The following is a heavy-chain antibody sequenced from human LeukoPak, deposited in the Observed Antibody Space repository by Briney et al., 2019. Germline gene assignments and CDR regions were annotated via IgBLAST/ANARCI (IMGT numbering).Heavy chain of an antibody. Sequence: GGSLRLSCAGTGFTVSGNYMAWVRQAPGKGLEWVSVISGSGGSTYYADSVKGRFTISRDNSKNTLYLQMNSLRAEDTAVYYCAKERYCSSTGCSAPYFDYWGQGTLVTVSS. V-gene: IGHV3-23*01. CDR3: AKERYCSSTGCSAPYFDY. J-gene: IGHJ4*02. D-gene: IGHD2-2*01. CDR2: ISGSGGST. CDR1: GFTVSGNY.